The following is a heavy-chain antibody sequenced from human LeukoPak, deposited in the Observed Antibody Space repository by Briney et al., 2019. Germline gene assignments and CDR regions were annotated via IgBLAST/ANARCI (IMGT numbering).Heavy chain of an antibody. CDR2: IYYSGST. V-gene: IGHV4-59*01. CDR3: ARVVDYYYYYYMDA. Sequence: SETLSLTCTASGGSISSYYWSWIRQPPGKGLEWIGYIYYSGSTNYNPSLKSRVTISVDTSKNQFSLKLSSVTAADTAVYYCARVVDYYYYYYMDAWGKGTTVTVSS. D-gene: IGHD2-2*01. CDR1: GGSISSYY. J-gene: IGHJ6*03.